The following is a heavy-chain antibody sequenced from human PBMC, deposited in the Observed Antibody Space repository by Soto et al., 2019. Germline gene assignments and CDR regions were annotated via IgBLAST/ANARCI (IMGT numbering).Heavy chain of an antibody. D-gene: IGHD3-9*01. CDR2: IYYNVNT. CDR3: ARERGFYDIWTGDAFDI. CDR1: GGSISSYY. J-gene: IGHJ3*02. V-gene: IGHV4-59*01. Sequence: PSETLCLTCTVSGGSISSYYWSWIRQPPGKGLEWIGYIYYNVNTNYNPSLKSRVTISVDTSKNQFSLKLSSVTAADTAVYYCARERGFYDIWTGDAFDIWGQGTMVTVSS.